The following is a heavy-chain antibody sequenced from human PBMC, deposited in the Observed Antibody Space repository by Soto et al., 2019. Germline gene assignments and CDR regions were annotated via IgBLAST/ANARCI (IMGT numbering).Heavy chain of an antibody. Sequence: GGSLRLSCAASGFTFSSYAMSWVRQAPGKGLEWVSAISGSGGSTYYADSVKGRFTISRDNSKNTLYLQMNSLRAEDTAVYYCAKGFGMITFGGVIASDYWGQGTLVTVSS. V-gene: IGHV3-23*01. J-gene: IGHJ4*02. CDR1: GFTFSSYA. CDR2: ISGSGGST. D-gene: IGHD3-16*02. CDR3: AKGFGMITFGGVIASDY.